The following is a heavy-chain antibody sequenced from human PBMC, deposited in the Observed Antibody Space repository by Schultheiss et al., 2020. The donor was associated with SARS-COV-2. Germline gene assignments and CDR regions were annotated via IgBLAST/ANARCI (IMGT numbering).Heavy chain of an antibody. J-gene: IGHJ4*02. CDR3: AKGVTIFGAPFDY. CDR2: ISGDGHST. D-gene: IGHD3-3*01. CDR1: TFIFSSYA. Sequence: GGSLRLSCSASTFIFSSYAMYWVRQAPGKGLEYVSAISGDGHSTYYADSLKGRFTISRDNSKNTLYLQMNSLRAEDTAVYYCAKGVTIFGAPFDYWGQGTLVTVSS. V-gene: IGHV3-64*04.